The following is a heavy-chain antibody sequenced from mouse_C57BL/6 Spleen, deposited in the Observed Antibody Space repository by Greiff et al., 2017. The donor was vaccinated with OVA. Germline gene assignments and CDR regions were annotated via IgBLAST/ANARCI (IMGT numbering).Heavy chain of an antibody. CDR3: ARSYYDYDVRAMDY. CDR1: GYTFTSYW. D-gene: IGHD2-4*01. V-gene: IGHV1-52*01. J-gene: IGHJ4*01. CDR2: IDPSDSET. Sequence: QVQLKQSGAELVRPGSSVKLSCKASGYTFTSYWMHWVKQRPIQGLEWIGNIDPSDSETHYNQKFKDKATLTVDKSSSTAYMQLSSLTSEDSAVYYCARSYYDYDVRAMDYWGQGTSVTVSS.